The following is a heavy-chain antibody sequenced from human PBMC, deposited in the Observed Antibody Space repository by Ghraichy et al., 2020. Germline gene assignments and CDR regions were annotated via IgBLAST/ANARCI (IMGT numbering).Heavy chain of an antibody. CDR2: INHSGST. CDR1: GGSFSGYY. Sequence: SETLSLTCAVYGGSFSGYYWSWIRQPPGKGLEWIGEINHSGSTNYNPSLKSRVTISVDTSKNQFSLKLSSVTAADTAVYYCARGRVRGVIIPLDYWGQGTLVTVSS. V-gene: IGHV4-34*01. D-gene: IGHD3-10*01. CDR3: ARGRVRGVIIPLDY. J-gene: IGHJ4*02.